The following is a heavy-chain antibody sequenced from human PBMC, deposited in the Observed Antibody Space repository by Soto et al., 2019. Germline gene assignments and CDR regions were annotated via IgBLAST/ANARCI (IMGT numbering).Heavy chain of an antibody. CDR2: IYPGDSDT. CDR1: GYSFTSYW. Sequence: PGESLKISCKGSGYSFTSYWIGWVRQMPGKGLEWMGIIYPGDSDTRYSPSFQGQVTISADKSISTAYLQWSSLKASDTAMYYCARNYYGSGPQSPAYGMDVWGQGTTVTVSS. D-gene: IGHD3-10*01. V-gene: IGHV5-51*01. J-gene: IGHJ6*02. CDR3: ARNYYGSGPQSPAYGMDV.